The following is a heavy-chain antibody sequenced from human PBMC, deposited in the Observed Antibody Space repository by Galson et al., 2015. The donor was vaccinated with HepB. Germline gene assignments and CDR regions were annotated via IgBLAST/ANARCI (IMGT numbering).Heavy chain of an antibody. CDR3: ARGRGYNSGLSFYS. J-gene: IGHJ4*02. V-gene: IGHV5-10-1*01. CDR1: GYIFTNYW. Sequence: QSGAEVKKPGESLRISCKGSGYIFTNYWIIWVRQMPGKGLEWMGKIDPSDSYTKYSPSFQGRVTISADRSINTAYLQWGSLKASDTAMYYCARGRGYNSGLSFYSWGQGTLVTVSS. D-gene: IGHD5-18*01. CDR2: IDPSDSYT.